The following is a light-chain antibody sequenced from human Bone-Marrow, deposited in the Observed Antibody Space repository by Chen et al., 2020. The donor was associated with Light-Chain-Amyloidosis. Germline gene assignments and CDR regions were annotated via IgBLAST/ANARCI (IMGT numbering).Light chain of an antibody. Sequence: SYVLTHPSSVSVAPGQTATIACGGNNIGSTIVHWYQQTPGQAPLLVVYDDSDRLSGIPERLSGSNSGNTATLTISRVEGGDEADYYCQVWDRGSDRPVFGGGTKLTVL. V-gene: IGLV3-21*02. CDR1: NIGSTI. CDR2: DDS. CDR3: QVWDRGSDRPV. J-gene: IGLJ3*02.